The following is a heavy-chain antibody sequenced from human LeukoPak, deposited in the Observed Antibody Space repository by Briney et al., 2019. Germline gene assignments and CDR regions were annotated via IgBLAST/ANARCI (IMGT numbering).Heavy chain of an antibody. CDR1: GFTFSSYA. Sequence: GGSLRLSCAASGFTFSSYAMSWVRQAPGKGLEWVSAISGSGGSTYYADSVKGRFTISRDNSKNTLYLQMNSLRAEDTAVYYCARGEGGYDTNWFDPWGQGTLVTVSS. CDR3: ARGEGGYDTNWFDP. CDR2: ISGSGGST. J-gene: IGHJ5*02. D-gene: IGHD5-12*01. V-gene: IGHV3-23*01.